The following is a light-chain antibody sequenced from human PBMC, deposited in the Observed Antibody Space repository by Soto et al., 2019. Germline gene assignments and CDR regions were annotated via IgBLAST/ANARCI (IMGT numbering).Light chain of an antibody. CDR2: DVN. CDR1: SSDVGSYNS. CDR3: SSFTSSTSYV. V-gene: IGLV2-14*03. Sequence: QSVLTKPASVSGSPGQSIAISCTGTSSDVGSYNSVSWYQQYPGKAPKLMIHDVNNRLSGISDRFSGSKSGNTASLTISGLQAEDEADYYCSSFTSSTSYVFGTGTKVTVL. J-gene: IGLJ1*01.